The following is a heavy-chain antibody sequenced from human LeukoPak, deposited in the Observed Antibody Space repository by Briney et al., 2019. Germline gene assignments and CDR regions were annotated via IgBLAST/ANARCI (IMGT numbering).Heavy chain of an antibody. CDR1: GFTFSSYA. Sequence: GGSLRLSCAASGFTFSSYAMSWVRQAPGKGLEWVSAISGSGGSTYYADSVKGRFTISRDNSKNTLYLQMNSLNTEDTAVYFCTTALRWVQSPFNYWGQGTLVTVSS. J-gene: IGHJ4*02. D-gene: IGHD5-24*01. CDR3: TTALRWVQSPFNY. V-gene: IGHV3-23*01. CDR2: ISGSGGST.